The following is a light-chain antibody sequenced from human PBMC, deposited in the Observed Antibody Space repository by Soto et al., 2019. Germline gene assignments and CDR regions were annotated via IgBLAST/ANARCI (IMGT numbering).Light chain of an antibody. Sequence: QSVLTQPPSVSAAPGQKVTISCSGSSPNIGNNYVSWYQQLPGTAPKLLIYENNKRPSGIPDRFSGSKSGTSATLGITGLQTGDEADYYCGTWDSSLSAVFGGGTKVTVL. CDR1: SPNIGNNY. J-gene: IGLJ2*01. CDR2: ENN. V-gene: IGLV1-51*02. CDR3: GTWDSSLSAV.